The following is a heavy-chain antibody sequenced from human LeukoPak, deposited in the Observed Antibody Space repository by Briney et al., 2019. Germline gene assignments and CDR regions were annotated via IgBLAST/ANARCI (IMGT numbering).Heavy chain of an antibody. J-gene: IGHJ4*02. Sequence: SETLSLTCSVSGGSISSHYWSWIRQPPGKGLEWIGYIYYGGSTNYNPSLKSRVTISVDTSKNQFSLKLSSVTAADTAVYYCARDGSDNSSFDYWGQGALVTVSS. V-gene: IGHV4-59*11. CDR2: IYYGGST. CDR1: GGSISSHY. CDR3: ARDGSDNSSFDY. D-gene: IGHD2/OR15-2a*01.